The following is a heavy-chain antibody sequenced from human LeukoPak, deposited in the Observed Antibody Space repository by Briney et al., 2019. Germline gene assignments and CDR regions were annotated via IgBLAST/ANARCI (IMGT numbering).Heavy chain of an antibody. J-gene: IGHJ4*02. CDR1: GFTFSSYS. Sequence: GGSLRLSCAASGFTFSSYSMNWVRQAPGKGLEWVSSISSSSSYIYYADSVKGRFTISRDNAKNSLYLQMNSLRAEDTAVYYCARFMVRGVMDYWGQGTLVTVPS. D-gene: IGHD3-10*01. CDR2: ISSSSSYI. CDR3: ARFMVRGVMDY. V-gene: IGHV3-21*01.